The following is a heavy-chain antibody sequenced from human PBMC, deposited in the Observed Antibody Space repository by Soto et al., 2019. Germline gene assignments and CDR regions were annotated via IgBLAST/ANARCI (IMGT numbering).Heavy chain of an antibody. Sequence: QVQLQQWGAGLLKPSETLSLTCAVNGGSLTGYYWSWIRQPPGKGLEWIGEIKDGGSTNYRPCLKGRGPQSADTAKNPVSLKLDSVTAADTAVYYCARGQEGIVATHWDQGSLVTVSS. J-gene: IGHJ4*02. CDR1: GGSLTGYY. V-gene: IGHV4-34*01. CDR3: ARGQEGIVATH. D-gene: IGHD5-12*01. CDR2: IKDGGST.